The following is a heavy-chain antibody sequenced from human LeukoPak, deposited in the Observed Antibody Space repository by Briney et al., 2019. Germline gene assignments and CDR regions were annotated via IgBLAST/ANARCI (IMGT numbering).Heavy chain of an antibody. J-gene: IGHJ3*02. V-gene: IGHV3-7*01. Sequence: GGSLRLSCAASGFTFTSYWMSWVRQAPGKGLEWVANIKQDGSEKFYVDSGKGRFTISRDNAKNSLYLQMNSLRAEDTAVYYCARGGGSGITDAFDIWGQGTMVTVSS. CDR3: ARGGGSGITDAFDI. D-gene: IGHD3-10*01. CDR2: IKQDGSEK. CDR1: GFTFTSYW.